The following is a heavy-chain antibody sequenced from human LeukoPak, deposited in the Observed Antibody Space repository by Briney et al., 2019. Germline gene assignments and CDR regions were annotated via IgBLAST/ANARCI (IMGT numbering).Heavy chain of an antibody. CDR2: MNPNSGNT. J-gene: IGHJ6*03. Sequence: ASVKVSCKASGYTFTSYDINWVRQATGQGLEWMGWMNPNSGNTGYAQKFQGRVTMTRNTSISTAYMELSSLRSEDTAVYSCARGNDIVVVPAAQFYYYYMDVWGKGTTVTVSS. D-gene: IGHD2-2*01. CDR1: GYTFTSYD. CDR3: ARGNDIVVVPAAQFYYYYMDV. V-gene: IGHV1-8*01.